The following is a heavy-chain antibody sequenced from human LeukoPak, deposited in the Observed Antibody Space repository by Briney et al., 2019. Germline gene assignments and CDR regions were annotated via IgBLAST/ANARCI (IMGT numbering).Heavy chain of an antibody. CDR3: ARDESSRYYYDSSGYCIY. CDR2: ISSSSSYI. V-gene: IGHV3-21*01. J-gene: IGHJ4*02. Sequence: DPGGSLRLSCAASGFTFSSYGMHWVRQAPGKGLEWVSSISSSSSYIYYAGSVKGRFTISRDNAKNSLYLQMNSLRAEDTAVYYCARDESSRYYYDSSGYCIYWGQGTLVTVSS. CDR1: GFTFSSYG. D-gene: IGHD3-22*01.